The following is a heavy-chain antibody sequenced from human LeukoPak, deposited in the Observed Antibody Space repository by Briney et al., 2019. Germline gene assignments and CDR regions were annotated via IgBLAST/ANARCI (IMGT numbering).Heavy chain of an antibody. CDR1: GGSISSGGYS. V-gene: IGHV4-30-2*01. CDR2: IYHSGST. D-gene: IGHD3-9*01. J-gene: IGHJ4*02. Sequence: SQTLFLTCAVSGGSISSGGYSWSWIRQPPGKGLEWIGYIYHSGSTYYNPSLKSRVTISVDRSKNQFSLKLSSVTAADTAVYYCARGGMTGYNSWGQGTLVTVSS. CDR3: ARGGMTGYNS.